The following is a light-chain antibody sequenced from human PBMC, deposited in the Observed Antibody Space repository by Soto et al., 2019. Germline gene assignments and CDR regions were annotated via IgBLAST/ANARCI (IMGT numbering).Light chain of an antibody. CDR1: QTISSNN. Sequence: EIVLTQSPGTLSVSPGERATLSCRASQTISSNNLAWYQQKPGQAPSLLIYGTSSRATGIPDRFSGSGSGTDFTLTISRLKPEDSAIYYCQKYGSWTFGQGTKVEI. J-gene: IGKJ1*01. CDR3: QKYGSWT. V-gene: IGKV3-20*01. CDR2: GTS.